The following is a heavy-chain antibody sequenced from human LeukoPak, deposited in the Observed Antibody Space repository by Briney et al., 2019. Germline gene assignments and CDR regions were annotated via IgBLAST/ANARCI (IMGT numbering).Heavy chain of an antibody. V-gene: IGHV4-34*01. CDR1: GGSFSGYY. Sequence: SETLSLTCAVYGGSFSGYYWSWIRQPPGKGLEWIGEINHSGTTNYNPSLKSRVTISVDTSKNQFSLKISSVTAADTAVYYCARKTKGSGWYYYYYMDVWGKGTTVTVSS. CDR2: INHSGTT. J-gene: IGHJ6*03. D-gene: IGHD6-19*01. CDR3: ARKTKGSGWYYYYYMDV.